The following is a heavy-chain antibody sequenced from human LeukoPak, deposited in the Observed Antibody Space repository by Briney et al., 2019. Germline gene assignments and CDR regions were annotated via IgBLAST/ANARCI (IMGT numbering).Heavy chain of an antibody. Sequence: ASVKVSCKVSGYTLTELSMHWVRQAPGKGLEWMGGFDPEDGETIYAQKFRGRVTMTEDTSTDTAYMELSSLRSEDTAVYYCATAVDYGGTYYFDYWGQGTLVTVSS. CDR1: GYTLTELS. D-gene: IGHD4-23*01. CDR3: ATAVDYGGTYYFDY. CDR2: FDPEDGET. V-gene: IGHV1-24*01. J-gene: IGHJ4*02.